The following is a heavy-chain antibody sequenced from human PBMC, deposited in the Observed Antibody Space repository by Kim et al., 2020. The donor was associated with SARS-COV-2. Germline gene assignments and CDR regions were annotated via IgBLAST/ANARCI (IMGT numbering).Heavy chain of an antibody. CDR3: ARGDMRAAAGGTPYYFDY. J-gene: IGHJ4*02. CDR2: INPSGGST. D-gene: IGHD6-13*01. V-gene: IGHV1-46*01. Sequence: ASVKVSCKASGYTFTSYYMHWVRQAPGQGLEWMGIINPSGGSTSYAQKFQGRVTMTRDTSTSTVYMELSSLRSEDTAVYYCARGDMRAAAGGTPYYFDYWGQGTLVTVSS. CDR1: GYTFTSYY.